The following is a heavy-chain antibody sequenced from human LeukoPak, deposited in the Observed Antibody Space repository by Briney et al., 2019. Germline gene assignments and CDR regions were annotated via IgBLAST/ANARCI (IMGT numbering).Heavy chain of an antibody. J-gene: IGHJ5*02. CDR1: GYTFTSYG. CDR3: ARGGGSRDIVVVPAAIWFDP. D-gene: IGHD2-2*02. Sequence: GASVKVFCKASGYTFTSYGISWVRQAPGQGLEWMGWISAYNGNTNYAQKLQGRVTMTTDTSTSTAYMELRSLRSDDTAVYYCARGGGSRDIVVVPAAIWFDPWGQGTLVTVSS. CDR2: ISAYNGNT. V-gene: IGHV1-18*01.